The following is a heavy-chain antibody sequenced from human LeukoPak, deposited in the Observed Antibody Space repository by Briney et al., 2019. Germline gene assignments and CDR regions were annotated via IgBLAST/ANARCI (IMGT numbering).Heavy chain of an antibody. V-gene: IGHV3-30*19. CDR3: ARDPFDY. CDR2: ISYDGSNK. CDR1: GFIFSDYY. Sequence: GGSLRLSCAASGFIFSDYYMHWVRQAPGKGLEWVAVISYDGSNKYYADSVKGRFTISRDNSKNTLYLQMNSLRAEDTAVYYCARDPFDYWGQGTLVTVSS. J-gene: IGHJ4*02.